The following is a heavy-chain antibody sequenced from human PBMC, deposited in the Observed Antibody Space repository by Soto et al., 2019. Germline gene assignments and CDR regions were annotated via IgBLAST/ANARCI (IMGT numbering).Heavy chain of an antibody. V-gene: IGHV4-31*11. CDR1: GGSIISASYS. CDR3: AREDAARIERWFDA. D-gene: IGHD6-6*01. Sequence: SETLSLTCAVSGGSIISASYSWNWIRQSPGRGLEWIGHIYSSGSTYYNPSLKSRVSISVDTSNNQFSLKLTSVTAADTAVYFCAREDAARIERWFDAWGQGILVTVSS. CDR2: IYSSGST. J-gene: IGHJ5*02.